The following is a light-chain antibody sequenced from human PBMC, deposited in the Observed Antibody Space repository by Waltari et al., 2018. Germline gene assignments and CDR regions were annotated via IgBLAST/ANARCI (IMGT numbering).Light chain of an antibody. CDR2: GAS. J-gene: IGKJ5*01. CDR1: QSVGSTY. V-gene: IGKV3-20*01. CDR3: QQYGSPIT. Sequence: SCRASQSVGSTYLAWYQHKPGQAPRLLIYGASSRATDIPDRFSGGGSGTDFTLTISRLEPEDFAGYYCQQYGSPITFGQGTRLEI.